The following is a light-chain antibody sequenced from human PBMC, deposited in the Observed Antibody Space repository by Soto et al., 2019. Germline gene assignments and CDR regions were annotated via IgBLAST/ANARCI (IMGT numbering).Light chain of an antibody. V-gene: IGKV1-5*03. CDR3: QQYNSYPYT. CDR2: KAS. Sequence: DIQMTQSPSTLSASVGDRVTITCRASQSISSWLAWYQQKPGKAPKLLIYKASSLESGVPSRFSGSGSGTEIILTISSLLPDDFATYYGQQYNSYPYTFGQGTKLQSK. J-gene: IGKJ2*01. CDR1: QSISSW.